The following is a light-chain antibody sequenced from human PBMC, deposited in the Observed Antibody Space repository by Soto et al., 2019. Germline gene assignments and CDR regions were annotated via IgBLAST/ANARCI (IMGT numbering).Light chain of an antibody. V-gene: IGKV3-20*01. J-gene: IGKJ2*01. CDR1: QSVSGSY. Sequence: DIVLTQSPGTLSLSPGERATLSCRASQSVSGSYLAWYQQKPGQAPRLLIYGASSRATGIPDRFSGSGSGTDFTLTISRLEPADFAVYYCHQYGSSPYTFGQGTKLEIK. CDR2: GAS. CDR3: HQYGSSPYT.